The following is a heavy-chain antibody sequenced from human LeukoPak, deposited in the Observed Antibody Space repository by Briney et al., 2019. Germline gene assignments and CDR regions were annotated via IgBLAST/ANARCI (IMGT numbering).Heavy chain of an antibody. CDR2: ISGSGGST. D-gene: IGHD5-24*01. Sequence: GGSLRLSCAASGFTFSSYAMSWVRQAPGKGLEWVSAISGSGGSTYYADSVKGRFTISRDNSKNTLYLQMNSLRAEDTAVYYCARDDRDGYNYDWFDPWGQGTLVTVSS. CDR1: GFTFSSYA. V-gene: IGHV3-23*01. CDR3: ARDDRDGYNYDWFDP. J-gene: IGHJ5*02.